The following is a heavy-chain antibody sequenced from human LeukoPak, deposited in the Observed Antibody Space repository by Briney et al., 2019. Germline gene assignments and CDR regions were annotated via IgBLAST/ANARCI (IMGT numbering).Heavy chain of an antibody. Sequence: ASVKVSCKASGGTFSSYAISWVRQAPGQGLEWMGGIIPIFGTANYAQKFQGRVTITTDESTSTAYMELSSLRSEDTAVYYCARGHGRDPPNDYWGQGTLVTVSS. CDR2: IIPIFGTA. CDR1: GGTFSSYA. V-gene: IGHV1-69*05. J-gene: IGHJ4*02. CDR3: ARGHGRDPPNDY.